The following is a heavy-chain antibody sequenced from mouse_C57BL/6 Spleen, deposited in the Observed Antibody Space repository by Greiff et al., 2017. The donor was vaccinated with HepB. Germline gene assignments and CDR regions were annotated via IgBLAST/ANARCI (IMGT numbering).Heavy chain of an antibody. CDR2: ISNGGGST. CDR3: ARPTMITTRWYFDV. Sequence: EVKLVESGGGLVQPGGSLKLSCAASGFTFSDYYMYWVRQTPEKRLEWVAYISNGGGSTYYPDTVKGRFTISRDNAKNTLYLQMSRLKSEDTAMYYCARPTMITTRWYFDVWGTGTTVTVSS. J-gene: IGHJ1*03. V-gene: IGHV5-12*01. D-gene: IGHD2-4*01. CDR1: GFTFSDYY.